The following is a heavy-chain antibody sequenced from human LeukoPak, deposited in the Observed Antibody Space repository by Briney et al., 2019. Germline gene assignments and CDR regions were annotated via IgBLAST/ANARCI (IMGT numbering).Heavy chain of an antibody. J-gene: IGHJ1*01. CDR2: INHSGST. Sequence: SETLSLTCAVYGGSFSGYYWSWIRQPPGKGLEWIGEINHSGSTNYSPSLKSRVTISVDTSKNQFSLKLSSVTAADTAVYYCARVTSYSSSWREYFQHWGQGTLVTVSS. D-gene: IGHD6-13*01. V-gene: IGHV4-34*01. CDR3: ARVTSYSSSWREYFQH. CDR1: GGSFSGYY.